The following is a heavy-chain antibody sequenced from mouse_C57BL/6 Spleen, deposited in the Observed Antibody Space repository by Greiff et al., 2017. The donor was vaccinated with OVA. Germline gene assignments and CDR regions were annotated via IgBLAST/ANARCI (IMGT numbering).Heavy chain of an antibody. CDR1: GYTFTSYW. V-gene: IGHV1-61*01. D-gene: IGHD3-2*02. Sequence: QVQLKQPGAELVRPGSSVKLSCKASGYTFTSYWMDWVKQRPGQGLEWIGNIYPSDSETHYNQKFKDKATLTVDKSSSTAYMQLSSLTSEDSAVYYCARSQTAQATAFAYWGQGTLVTVSA. CDR2: IYPSDSET. J-gene: IGHJ3*01. CDR3: ARSQTAQATAFAY.